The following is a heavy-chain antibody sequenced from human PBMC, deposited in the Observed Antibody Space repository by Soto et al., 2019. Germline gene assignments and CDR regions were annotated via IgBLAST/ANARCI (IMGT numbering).Heavy chain of an antibody. J-gene: IGHJ4*02. CDR3: AREDCSGGSCYPGLSNFDY. D-gene: IGHD2-15*01. V-gene: IGHV1-2*04. Sequence: QVQLVQSGAEVKKPGASVKVSCKASGYTFTGYYMHWVRQAPGQGLEWMGWITPNSGGTNYAQKFQGWVTMTRDTSISTAYMKLSRLRSDDTAVYYWAREDCSGGSCYPGLSNFDYWGQGTLVTVSS. CDR1: GYTFTGYY. CDR2: ITPNSGGT.